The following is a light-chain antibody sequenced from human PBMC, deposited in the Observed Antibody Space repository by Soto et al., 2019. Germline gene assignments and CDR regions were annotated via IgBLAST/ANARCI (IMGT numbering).Light chain of an antibody. CDR1: QSISSW. V-gene: IGKV1-5*03. CDR3: QQYNNWPWT. CDR2: KAS. J-gene: IGKJ1*01. Sequence: DIQMTQSPSTLSASVGDRVTITSRASQSISSWLAWYQHKTGKAPKLLIYKASTLKSGVPSRFRGSGSGTEFTLPISRLQSEDFEVYYCQQYNNWPWTFGQGTKVDIK.